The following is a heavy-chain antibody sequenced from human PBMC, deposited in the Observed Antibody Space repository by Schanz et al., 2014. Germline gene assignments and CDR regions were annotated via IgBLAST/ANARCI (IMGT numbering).Heavy chain of an antibody. Sequence: EVQLLESGGGLVQPGGSLRLSCAASGFTFSTYAMSWVRQAPGKGLEWVSSISSSGSYIHYADSVKGRFTISRDNAKNTLYLQMNSLSADDTAVCYCAKGMGYCSGGTCYDYYYYGVDVWGQGTTVTVSS. J-gene: IGHJ6*02. CDR1: GFTFSTYA. V-gene: IGHV3-21*04. D-gene: IGHD2-15*01. CDR3: AKGMGYCSGGTCYDYYYYGVDV. CDR2: ISSSGSYI.